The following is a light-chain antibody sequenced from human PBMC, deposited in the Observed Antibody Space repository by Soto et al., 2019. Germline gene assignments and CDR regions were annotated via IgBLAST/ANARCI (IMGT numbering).Light chain of an antibody. J-gene: IGKJ1*01. CDR3: LQDYNYPAT. CDR1: QTISSW. CDR2: KAS. V-gene: IGKV1-5*03. Sequence: DIQMTQSPSTLSGSVGDRVTITCWASQTISSWFAWYQQKPGKAPKLLIYKASTLKSGVPSRFSGSGSGTDFTLTISSLQPEDFATYYCLQDYNYPATFGQGTKVDIK.